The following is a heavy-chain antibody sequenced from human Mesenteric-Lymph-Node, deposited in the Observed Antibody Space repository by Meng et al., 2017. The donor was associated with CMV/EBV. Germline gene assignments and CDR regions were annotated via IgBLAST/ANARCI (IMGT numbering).Heavy chain of an antibody. V-gene: IGHV3-30*02. D-gene: IGHD3-3*01. CDR3: AKVYKREYDFWSGYQDY. Sequence: GESLKISCSASGFSFSYYGTHWVRQAPGKGLEWVAFIRYDGSSQYYADSVKGRFTVSRDNSKNTLYLQMDSLRAEDTAVYYCAKVYKREYDFWSGYQDYWGQGTLVTVSS. CDR1: GFSFSYYG. J-gene: IGHJ4*02. CDR2: IRYDGSSQ.